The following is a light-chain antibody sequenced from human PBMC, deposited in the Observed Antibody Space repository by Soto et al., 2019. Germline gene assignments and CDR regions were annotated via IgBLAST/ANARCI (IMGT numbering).Light chain of an antibody. CDR1: SSNIGAGYD. J-gene: IGLJ3*02. V-gene: IGLV1-40*01. CDR2: GDS. Sequence: QSVLTQPPSVSGAPGQRVTISCTGSSSNIGAGYDVHWYQQLPGTAPKLLISGDSNRPSGVPDRFSGSKSGNSASLAIAGRQAEDEADYYCQTYDSSLGGWVFGGGTKLTVL. CDR3: QTYDSSLGGWV.